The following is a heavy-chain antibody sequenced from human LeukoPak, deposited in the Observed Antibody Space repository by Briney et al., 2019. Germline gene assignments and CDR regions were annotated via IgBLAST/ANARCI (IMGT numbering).Heavy chain of an antibody. J-gene: IGHJ4*02. D-gene: IGHD2-8*01. V-gene: IGHV3-7*01. Sequence: TGGSLRLSCAGSGFSFSRYWMAWVRQAPGKGLEWVASINQDVSRIHYVDPVKDRFTISRDNAKNSLFLQMNSLRVEDTAVYYCARLKDDVTKFDYWGQGTLVTVSS. CDR2: INQDVSRI. CDR1: GFSFSRYW. CDR3: ARLKDDVTKFDY.